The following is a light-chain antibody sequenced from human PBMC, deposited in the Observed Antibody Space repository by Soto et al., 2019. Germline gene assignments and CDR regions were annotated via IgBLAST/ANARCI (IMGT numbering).Light chain of an antibody. CDR2: YDD. Sequence: QAVVTQPPSVSEAPRQRVTISCSGSSSNIGNNAVNWYQQLPGKAPKLLIYYDDLLPSGVSDRFSGSKSGTSASLAISGLQSEDEADYYCAAWDDSLNGVVFGGGTKPDRP. J-gene: IGLJ2*01. CDR3: AAWDDSLNGVV. CDR1: SSNIGNNA. V-gene: IGLV1-36*01.